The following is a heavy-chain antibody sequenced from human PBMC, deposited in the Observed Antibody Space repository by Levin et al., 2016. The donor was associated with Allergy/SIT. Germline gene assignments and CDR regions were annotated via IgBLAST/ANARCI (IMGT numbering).Heavy chain of an antibody. Sequence: GESLKISCAVSGFTFSDYYMDWVRQAPGKGLEWVGRIRNKANSYRTEYAASVTGRFTISRDDSKNSLYLQMNSLKIEDTAVYYCTRVRTAAEPQKKIDSWGQGTLVTVSS. J-gene: IGHJ4*02. D-gene: IGHD6-13*01. CDR2: IRNKANSYRT. CDR3: TRVRTAAEPQKKIDS. V-gene: IGHV3-72*01. CDR1: GFTFSDYY.